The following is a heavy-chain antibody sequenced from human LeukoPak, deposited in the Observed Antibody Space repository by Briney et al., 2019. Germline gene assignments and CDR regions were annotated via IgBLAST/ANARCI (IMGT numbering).Heavy chain of an antibody. CDR2: IWYDGSDK. D-gene: IGHD3-10*01. Sequence: PGGSLRLSCAASGFTFSSYGMHWVRQAPGKGLEWVAVIWYDGSDKYYTGSVKGRFTISRDNSKNTLYLQMNTLRAEDTAVYYCARGHYGSGIHQGAFDIWGQGTIVTVSS. CDR1: GFTFSSYG. V-gene: IGHV3-33*01. CDR3: ARGHYGSGIHQGAFDI. J-gene: IGHJ3*02.